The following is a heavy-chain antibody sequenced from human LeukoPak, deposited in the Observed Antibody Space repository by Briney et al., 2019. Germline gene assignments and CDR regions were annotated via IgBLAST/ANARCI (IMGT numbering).Heavy chain of an antibody. J-gene: IGHJ4*02. Sequence: SVKVSCKASGGTFSSYAISWVRQAPGQGLEWMGGIIPIFGTANYAQKFQGRVTITTDESTSTAYMELSSLRSEDTAVYYCARRIFDSSGYYYFDYWGQGTLVTVSS. V-gene: IGHV1-69*05. D-gene: IGHD3-22*01. CDR3: ARRIFDSSGYYYFDY. CDR1: GGTFSSYA. CDR2: IIPIFGTA.